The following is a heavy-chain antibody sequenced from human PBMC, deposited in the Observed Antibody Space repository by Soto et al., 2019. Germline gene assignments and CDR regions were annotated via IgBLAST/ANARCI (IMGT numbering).Heavy chain of an antibody. V-gene: IGHV4-30-4*01. CDR1: GGSISSGDYY. J-gene: IGHJ6*02. CDR2: IYYSGST. Sequence: QVQLQESGPGLVKPSQTLSLTCTVSGGSISSGDYYWSWIRQPPGKGLEWIGYIYYSGSTYYNPSLKSRVTISVDTSKNQFSLKLSSVTAADTAVYYCARVLVSRAGGAITMVRGVIINWRGMDVWGQGTTVTVSS. D-gene: IGHD3-10*01. CDR3: ARVLVSRAGGAITMVRGVIINWRGMDV.